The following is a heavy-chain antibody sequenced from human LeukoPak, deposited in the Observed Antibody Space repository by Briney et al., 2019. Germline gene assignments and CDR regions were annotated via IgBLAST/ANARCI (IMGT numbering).Heavy chain of an antibody. CDR2: ISGSGGST. D-gene: IGHD6-19*01. CDR3: AKGGSSGWWDYYYYYMDV. J-gene: IGHJ6*03. CDR1: GFTFSSYG. Sequence: QPGGSLRLSCAASGFTFSSYGMSWVRQAPGKGLEWVSAISGSGGSTYYADSVKGRFTISRDNSKNTLYLQMNSLRAEDTAVYYCAKGGSSGWWDYYYYYMDVWGKGTTVTISS. V-gene: IGHV3-23*01.